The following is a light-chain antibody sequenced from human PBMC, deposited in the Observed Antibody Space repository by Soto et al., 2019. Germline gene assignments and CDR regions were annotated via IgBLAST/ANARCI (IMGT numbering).Light chain of an antibody. Sequence: IVMTQSPATLSVSPGERATLSCRASQSVSSNLAWYQQKPGQAPRLLIYGASTRATGIPARFSGSGSGTEFTLTISSLQPEDFATYYCQQLNSYPITFGQGTRLEIK. CDR1: QSVSSN. CDR3: QQLNSYPIT. CDR2: GAS. V-gene: IGKV3-15*01. J-gene: IGKJ5*01.